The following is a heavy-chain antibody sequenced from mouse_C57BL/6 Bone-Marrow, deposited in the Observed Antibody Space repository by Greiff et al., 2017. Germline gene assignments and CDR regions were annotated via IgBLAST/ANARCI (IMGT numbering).Heavy chain of an antibody. CDR3: ARSGLRAWFAY. V-gene: IGHV1-69*02. J-gene: IGHJ3*01. CDR2: IDPSDSYT. Sequence: QVQLQQPGAELVKPGASVKLSCKASGYTFTSYWMHWVKQRPGRGLEWIGEIDPSDSYTNYNQKFKGKATLTVDTSSSTAYMQLSSLTSEDSAVYYCARSGLRAWFAYWGQGTLVTVSA. CDR1: GYTFTSYW. D-gene: IGHD2-4*01.